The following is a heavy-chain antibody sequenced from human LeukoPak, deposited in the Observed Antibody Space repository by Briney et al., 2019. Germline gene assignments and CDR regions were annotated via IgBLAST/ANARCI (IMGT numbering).Heavy chain of an antibody. J-gene: IGHJ3*02. CDR3: ARRAMGVFDI. Sequence: PSETLSLTCTVSGGSISSSSYYWGWIRQPPGKGLEWIGSIYYSGSTYYNPSLKSRVTISVDTSKNQFSLKLSSVTAADTAVYCCARRAMGVFDIWGQGTMVTVSS. CDR2: IYYSGST. V-gene: IGHV4-39*01. CDR1: GGSISSSSYY. D-gene: IGHD2-8*01.